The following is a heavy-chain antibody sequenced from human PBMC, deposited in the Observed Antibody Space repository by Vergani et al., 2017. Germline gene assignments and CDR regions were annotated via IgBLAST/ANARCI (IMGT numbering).Heavy chain of an antibody. CDR1: GFTFSNYG. CDR2: ISHDGNKK. Sequence: QVQLVESGGSVVQPGRSLRLSCAASGFTFSNYGLHWVRQAPVQGLEWVAVISHDGNKKYYVDSVKGRFTISRDNSKNTLYLYMNSLRADDTAVYYCAKDPRLKEDYYYYYMDVWGKGTTVTVSS. V-gene: IGHV3-30*18. J-gene: IGHJ6*03. CDR3: AKDPRLKEDYYYYYMDV.